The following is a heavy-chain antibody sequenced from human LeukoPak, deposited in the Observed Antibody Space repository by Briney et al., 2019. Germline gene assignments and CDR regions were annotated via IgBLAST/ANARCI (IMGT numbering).Heavy chain of an antibody. CDR2: IYYSGST. CDR3: ARAFGGSSGYYYGYYFDY. D-gene: IGHD3-22*01. V-gene: IGHV4-31*03. CDR1: GGSISSGGYY. Sequence: SSQTLSLTCTVSGGSISSGGYYWSWIRQHPGKGLEWIGNIYYSGSTYYNPSLKSRVTISVDTSKNQFSLKLSSVTAADTAVYYCARAFGGSSGYYYGYYFDYWGQGTLVTVSS. J-gene: IGHJ4*02.